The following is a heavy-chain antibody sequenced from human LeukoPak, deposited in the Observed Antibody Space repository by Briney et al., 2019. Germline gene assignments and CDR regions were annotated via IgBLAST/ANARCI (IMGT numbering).Heavy chain of an antibody. D-gene: IGHD6-13*01. J-gene: IGHJ4*02. Sequence: PGGSLRLSCAASGFTFSSYGMHWVRQAPGKGLEWVAFIRYDGSNKYYADSVKGRFTISRDNAKNSLYLQMNSLRAEDTALYYCAKDRGSSWYVGVYYFDYWGQGTLVTVSS. CDR3: AKDRGSSWYVGVYYFDY. V-gene: IGHV3-30*02. CDR1: GFTFSSYG. CDR2: IRYDGSNK.